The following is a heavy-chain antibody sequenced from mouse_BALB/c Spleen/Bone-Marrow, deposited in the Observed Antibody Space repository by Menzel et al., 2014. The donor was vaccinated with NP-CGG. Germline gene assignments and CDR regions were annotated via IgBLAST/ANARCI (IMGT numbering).Heavy chain of an antibody. D-gene: IGHD4-1*01. CDR1: GYAFTNYL. CDR3: ARNANWLFAY. Sequence: QVQLKESGTELVRPGTSVKVSCKASGYAFTNYLIEWVKQKPGQGLEWIGVINPGSGDTSYSEKFRGKATLTADKSSSTAYMQLSSLTSDDSAVYFCARNANWLFAYWGQGTLVTVSA. J-gene: IGHJ3*01. CDR2: INPGSGDT. V-gene: IGHV1-54*01.